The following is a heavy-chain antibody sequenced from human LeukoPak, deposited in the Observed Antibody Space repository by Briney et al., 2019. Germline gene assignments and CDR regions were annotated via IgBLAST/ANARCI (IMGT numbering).Heavy chain of an antibody. J-gene: IGHJ4*02. CDR3: ARVHDYGDYVGELDY. V-gene: IGHV1-3*01. Sequence: ASVKVSCKASGYTFTSYAMHWVRQAPGQRLEWMGWINAGNGNTKYSQKFQGRNTITRDTSASTAYMELSSLRSEDTAVYYCARVHDYGDYVGELDYWGQGTLVTVSS. CDR1: GYTFTSYA. D-gene: IGHD4-17*01. CDR2: INAGNGNT.